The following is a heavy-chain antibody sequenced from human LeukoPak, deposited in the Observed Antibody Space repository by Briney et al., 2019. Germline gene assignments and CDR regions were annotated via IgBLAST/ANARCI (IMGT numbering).Heavy chain of an antibody. Sequence: PSETLSLTCTVSGGSISSYYWGWIRQPPGKGLEWIGSIYYSGSTYYNPSLKSRVTISVDTSKNQYSLKLSSVTAADTAVYYCARVRDDSSGYYEGSYFDYWGQGTLVTVSS. D-gene: IGHD3-22*01. CDR2: IYYSGST. J-gene: IGHJ4*02. V-gene: IGHV4-39*07. CDR3: ARVRDDSSGYYEGSYFDY. CDR1: GGSISSYY.